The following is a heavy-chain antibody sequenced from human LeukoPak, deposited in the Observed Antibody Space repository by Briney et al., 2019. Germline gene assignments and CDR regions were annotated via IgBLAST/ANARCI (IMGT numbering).Heavy chain of an antibody. CDR1: GGSISSSSYY. V-gene: IGHV4-39*07. J-gene: IGHJ1*01. CDR2: IYYSGST. D-gene: IGHD3-22*01. Sequence: SETLSLTCTVSGGSISSSSYYWGWIRQPPGKGLEWIGSIYYSGSTYYNPSLKSRVTISVDTSKNQFSLKLSSVTAADTAVYYCARLGGYYDSSGAKYFQHWGQGTLVTVSS. CDR3: ARLGGYYDSSGAKYFQH.